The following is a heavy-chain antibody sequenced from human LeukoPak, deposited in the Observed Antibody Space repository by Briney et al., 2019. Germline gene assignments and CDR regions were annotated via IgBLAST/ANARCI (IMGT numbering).Heavy chain of an antibody. J-gene: IGHJ4*02. CDR3: ATMGLEPLPYYFDY. CDR1: GFTFSRYW. CDR2: IKQDGSER. D-gene: IGHD1-1*01. Sequence: GGSLRLSCAASGFTFSRYWVSWVRQAPGKGLEWVANIKQDGSERYHVDSVRGRFTISRDNAKNSLFLQMNSLRAEDTAVYYCATMGLEPLPYYFDYWGQGTLVTVSS. V-gene: IGHV3-7*01.